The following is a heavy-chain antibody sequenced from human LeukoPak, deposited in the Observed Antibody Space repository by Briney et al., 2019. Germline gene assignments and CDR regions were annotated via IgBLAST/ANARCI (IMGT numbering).Heavy chain of an antibody. CDR2: IYTSGST. Sequence: PSETLSLTCTVSGGSISSYYWSWIRQPPGKGLEWIGRIYTSGSTNYNPSLKSRVTMSVDTSKNQFSLKMSSVTAADTAVYCCASERVYCSSTSCYTPLPWFDPWGQGTLVTVSS. V-gene: IGHV4-4*07. J-gene: IGHJ5*02. CDR1: GGSISSYY. D-gene: IGHD2-2*02. CDR3: ASERVYCSSTSCYTPLPWFDP.